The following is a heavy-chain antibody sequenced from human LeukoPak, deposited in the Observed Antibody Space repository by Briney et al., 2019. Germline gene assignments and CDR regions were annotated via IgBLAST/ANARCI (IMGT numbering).Heavy chain of an antibody. J-gene: IGHJ6*03. V-gene: IGHV3-74*01. CDR1: GFTFNNHW. D-gene: IGHD6-13*01. Sequence: GGSLRLSCAASGFTFNNHWMHWVRHAPGKGLVWVARTNTHGTSANYADSVKGRFIISRDNANNTLYLQMNGLRDEDTGVYYALAGYYYYMDVWGKGTTVTVSS. CDR3: LAGYYYYMDV. CDR2: TNTHGTSA.